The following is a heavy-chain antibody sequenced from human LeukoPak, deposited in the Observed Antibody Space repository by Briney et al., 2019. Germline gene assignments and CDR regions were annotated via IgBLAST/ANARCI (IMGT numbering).Heavy chain of an antibody. CDR1: GFTFNNYW. V-gene: IGHV3-74*01. D-gene: IGHD5-12*01. Sequence: GGSLRLSCAASGFTFNNYWMHWVRQAPGEGLMWVSRINGEGSDTNYADSVRGRFTISRDNAKNTLYLQMNSLRAEDTAVYYCARGPSGYHNTGGQGTLVTVSS. J-gene: IGHJ4*02. CDR3: ARGPSGYHNT. CDR2: INGEGSDT.